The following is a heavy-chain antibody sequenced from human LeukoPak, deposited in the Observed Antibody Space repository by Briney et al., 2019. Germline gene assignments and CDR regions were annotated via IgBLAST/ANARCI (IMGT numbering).Heavy chain of an antibody. J-gene: IGHJ4*02. CDR1: GYTFTGYY. D-gene: IGHD3-22*01. V-gene: IGHV1-2*04. CDR2: INPNSGGT. CDR3: ARGPYYYDSSGYSRFDY. Sequence: ASVKVSCKASGYTFTGYYMHWVRQAPGQGLEWMGWINPNSGGTNYAQKFQGWVTMTRDTSISTAYMELSRLRSDDTAVYYCARGPYYYDSSGYSRFDYWGQGTLVTVSS.